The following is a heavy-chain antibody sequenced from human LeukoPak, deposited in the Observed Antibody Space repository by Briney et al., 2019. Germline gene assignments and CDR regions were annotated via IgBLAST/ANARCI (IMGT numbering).Heavy chain of an antibody. CDR3: ARGLGVPAAIFSDFDY. V-gene: IGHV3-30-3*01. Sequence: GRSLRLSCAASGFTFSSYAMHWVRQAPGKGLEWVAVISYDGSNKYYADSVKGRFTISRDNSKNTLYLQMNSLRAEDTAVYYCARGLGVPAAIFSDFDYWGQGTLVTVSS. J-gene: IGHJ4*02. CDR2: ISYDGSNK. CDR1: GFTFSSYA. D-gene: IGHD2-2*01.